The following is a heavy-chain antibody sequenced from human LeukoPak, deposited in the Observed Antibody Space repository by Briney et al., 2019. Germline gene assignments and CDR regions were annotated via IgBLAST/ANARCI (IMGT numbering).Heavy chain of an antibody. J-gene: IGHJ2*01. CDR3: ARRYYQGYFGL. D-gene: IGHD2-15*01. CDR1: GGSFSGYY. Sequence: PSETLSLTCAVYGGSFSGYYWSWIRQPPGKGLEWIGEINHSGSTNYNPSLKSRVTISVDTSKNQFSLRLSSVTAADTAVYYCARRYYQGYFGLWGRGTLVTVSS. CDR2: INHSGST. V-gene: IGHV4-34*01.